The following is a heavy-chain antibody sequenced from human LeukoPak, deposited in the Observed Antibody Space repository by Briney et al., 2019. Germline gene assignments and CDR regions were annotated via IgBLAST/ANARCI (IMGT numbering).Heavy chain of an antibody. CDR1: GGATSRNN. Sequence: SETLSLTCTDPGGATSRNNWRWIRQTPGKGLEWIGYIYYSGSTNYNPSLKSRVTISVDTSKNQFSLKLSSVTAAATAVYPCAREYVSHVSSSLDYWGQGTLVTVSS. CDR3: AREYVSHVSSSLDY. D-gene: IGHD3-22*01. J-gene: IGHJ4*02. CDR2: IYYSGST. V-gene: IGHV4-59*01.